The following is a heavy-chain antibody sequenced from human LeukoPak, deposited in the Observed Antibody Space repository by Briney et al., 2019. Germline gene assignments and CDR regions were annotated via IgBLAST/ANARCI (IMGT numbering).Heavy chain of an antibody. V-gene: IGHV3-7*05. CDR2: IKEDGTET. D-gene: IGHD3/OR15-3a*01. Sequence: GGSLRLSCAASGFTFSNYWMSWVRQAPGRGLEWVANIKEDGTETSYVGSVKGRFTISRDNAKNSLYLQMNSLRAEDTALYYCARDEFGPLAFWGRGTLVTVSS. J-gene: IGHJ4*02. CDR3: ARDEFGPLAF. CDR1: GFTFSNYW.